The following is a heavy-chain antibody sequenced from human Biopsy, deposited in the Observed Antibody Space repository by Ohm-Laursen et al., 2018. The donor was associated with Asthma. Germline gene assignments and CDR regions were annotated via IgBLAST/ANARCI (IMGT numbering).Heavy chain of an antibody. Sequence: SETLSLTCTVSGVSISSDYWSWIRQPPGKGLEWIGHIYYSGSTNYQPSLKSRVTISVDTSKNQFSLKLRSVTAEDTAVYYCARMISYYHEMRAPFFDYWGQGTLVTVSS. D-gene: IGHD3-22*01. V-gene: IGHV4-59*01. CDR2: IYYSGST. CDR1: GVSISSDY. J-gene: IGHJ4*02. CDR3: ARMISYYHEMRAPFFDY.